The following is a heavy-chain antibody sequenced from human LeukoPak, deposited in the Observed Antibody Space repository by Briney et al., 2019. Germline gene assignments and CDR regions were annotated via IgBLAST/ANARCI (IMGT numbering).Heavy chain of an antibody. D-gene: IGHD3-22*01. CDR1: GFTFSSYA. CDR2: IRTNGVST. CDR3: VALGYI. J-gene: IGHJ4*02. V-gene: IGHV3-64D*06. Sequence: GGSLRLSCSASGFTFSSYAMHWVRQAPGKGLEYVSAIRTNGVSTYYADSVNGRFTISRDNSKNTLYLQMSSLRAEDTAMYYCVALGYIWGQGTLVTVSS.